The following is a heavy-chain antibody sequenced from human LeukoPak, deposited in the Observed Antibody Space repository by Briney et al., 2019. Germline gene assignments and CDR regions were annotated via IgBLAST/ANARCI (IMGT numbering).Heavy chain of an antibody. CDR2: IYYSGSA. Sequence: SQTLSLTCTVSGGSITSGDYYWSWIRQPPGKGLEWIGYIYYSGSAYYSPSLKSRVSISVDTSKNQFSLNLSSVTAADTAVYYCARKKTGATNGLDVWGQGTTVTVSS. CDR1: GGSITSGDYY. D-gene: IGHD2-8*02. CDR3: ARKKTGATNGLDV. J-gene: IGHJ6*02. V-gene: IGHV4-30-4*01.